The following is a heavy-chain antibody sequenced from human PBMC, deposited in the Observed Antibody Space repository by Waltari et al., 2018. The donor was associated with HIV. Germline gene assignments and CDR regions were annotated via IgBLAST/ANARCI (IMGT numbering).Heavy chain of an antibody. D-gene: IGHD1-26*01. CDR3: TTRIVGPTFDY. CDR1: GFTFNNDW. J-gene: IGHJ4*02. Sequence: EVQLVESGGGLVKPGGSLRLSCAASGFTFNNDWMSWVSQTPGKGLELFGRIKSKPDGWTTTHAAPVNVRFTISRDDSKTTLYFQMNSLRTADTAVYYCTTRIVGPTFDYWGQGTLVTVSS. V-gene: IGHV3-15*01. CDR2: IKSKPDGWTT.